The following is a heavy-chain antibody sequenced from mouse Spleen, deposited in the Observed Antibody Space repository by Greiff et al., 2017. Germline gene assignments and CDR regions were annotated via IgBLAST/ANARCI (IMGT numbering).Heavy chain of an antibody. V-gene: IGHV1-26*01. D-gene: IGHD2-4*01. CDR1: GYTFTDYY. CDR2: INPNNGGT. CDR3: ARGGLRPYYYAMDY. J-gene: IGHJ4*01. Sequence: EVQLQQSGPELVKPGASVKISCKASGYTFTDYYMNWVKQSHGKSLEWIGDINPNNGGTSYNQKFKGKATLTVDKSSSTAYMELRSLTSEDSAVYYCARGGLRPYYYAMDYWGQGTSVTVSS.